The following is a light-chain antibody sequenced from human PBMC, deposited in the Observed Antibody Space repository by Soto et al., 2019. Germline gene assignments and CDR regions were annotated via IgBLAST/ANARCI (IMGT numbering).Light chain of an antibody. Sequence: EIVMTQSPATLSVSPGERATLSCRASQSVSSNLAWYQQKPGQAPRLLIYGASTRATGIPARFSGSGSGTEFTITISSLQSEDFAVYYCQQRSNWPPWTFGQGTKVDIK. V-gene: IGKV3-15*01. CDR3: QQRSNWPPWT. CDR1: QSVSSN. CDR2: GAS. J-gene: IGKJ1*01.